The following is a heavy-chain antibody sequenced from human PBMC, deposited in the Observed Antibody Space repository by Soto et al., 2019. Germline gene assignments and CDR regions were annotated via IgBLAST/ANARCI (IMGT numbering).Heavy chain of an antibody. CDR3: ARGSPKGYRGYDWGGYYYYYMDV. J-gene: IGHJ6*03. CDR1: GGSISSYY. Sequence: SETLSLTCTVSGGSISSYYWSWIRQPPGKGLEWIGYIYYSGSTNYNPSLKSRVTISVDTSKNQFSLKLSSVTAADTAVYYCARGSPKGYRGYDWGGYYYYYMDVWGKGTTVTVSS. D-gene: IGHD5-12*01. CDR2: IYYSGST. V-gene: IGHV4-59*01.